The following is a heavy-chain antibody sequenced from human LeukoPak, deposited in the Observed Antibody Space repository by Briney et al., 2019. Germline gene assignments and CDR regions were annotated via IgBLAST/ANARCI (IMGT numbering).Heavy chain of an antibody. CDR1: GFTFSTYG. V-gene: IGHV3-30*18. CDR2: ISYDGSNK. D-gene: IGHD4-11*01. Sequence: GGSLRLSCAASGFTFSTYGMHWVRQAPGKGLEWVAVISYDGSNKYYADSVKGRFTISRDNSKNTLNLQMNSLRADDTAVYYCAKAQSDYTYRYMDVWGKGTTVTVSS. J-gene: IGHJ6*03. CDR3: AKAQSDYTYRYMDV.